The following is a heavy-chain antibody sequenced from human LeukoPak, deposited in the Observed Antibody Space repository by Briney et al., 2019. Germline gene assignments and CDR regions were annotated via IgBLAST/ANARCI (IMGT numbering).Heavy chain of an antibody. CDR2: ISPSGDRT. Sequence: GGSLRLSCAASGFTFTNHPMHWVRQASGERLQYVSAISPSGDRTWYTDSVKGRFTISRDNSKNTLSLQMNSLRPEDTAVYYCAKEKFDWGTMYYFDYWGQGTLVTVSS. CDR3: AKEKFDWGTMYYFDY. CDR1: GFTFTNHP. D-gene: IGHD3-9*01. V-gene: IGHV3-64*04. J-gene: IGHJ4*02.